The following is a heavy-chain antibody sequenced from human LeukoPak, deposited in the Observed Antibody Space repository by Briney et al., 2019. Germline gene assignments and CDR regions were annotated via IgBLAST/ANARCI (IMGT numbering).Heavy chain of an antibody. CDR1: GFTFSNYD. J-gene: IGHJ4*02. Sequence: PGGSLRLSCTASGFTFSNYDIHWVRQAPGKGLEWVAFIQYDGSNKYYADSVKGRFTISRDNSKNTLYLQMNSLRAEDTAVYYCAKDGPDDFWTGYDYWGQGTLVTVSS. D-gene: IGHD3-3*01. CDR2: IQYDGSNK. CDR3: AKDGPDDFWTGYDY. V-gene: IGHV3-30*02.